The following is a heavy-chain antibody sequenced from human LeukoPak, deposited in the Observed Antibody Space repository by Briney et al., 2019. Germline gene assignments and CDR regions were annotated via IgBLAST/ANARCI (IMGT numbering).Heavy chain of an antibody. CDR1: GGSISSSSYY. D-gene: IGHD2-2*01. Sequence: SETLSLTCTVSGGSISSSSYYYWAWIRQPPGKGPEWIGSIFSSGSTYYKSSLKSRLTISIDTSKNQFSLKLSSVTAADTAVYYCARERYCSSTSCYAGGWFDPWGQGTLVTVSS. CDR2: IFSSGST. J-gene: IGHJ5*02. CDR3: ARERYCSSTSCYAGGWFDP. V-gene: IGHV4-39*07.